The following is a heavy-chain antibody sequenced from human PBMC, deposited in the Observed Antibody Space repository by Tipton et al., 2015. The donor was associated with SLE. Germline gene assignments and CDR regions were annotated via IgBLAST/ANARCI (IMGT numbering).Heavy chain of an antibody. Sequence: TLSLTCVVSGYSISSGYYWGWIRQPPGKGLEWIGTIYHSGSTNYNPSLKSRVTISVDKSKNHFSLRLTSVTAADTAVYYCARDMRGGLFFDYWGQGTLVTVSS. CDR1: GYSISSGYY. J-gene: IGHJ4*02. CDR3: ARDMRGGLFFDY. D-gene: IGHD2-15*01. V-gene: IGHV4-38-2*02. CDR2: IYHSGST.